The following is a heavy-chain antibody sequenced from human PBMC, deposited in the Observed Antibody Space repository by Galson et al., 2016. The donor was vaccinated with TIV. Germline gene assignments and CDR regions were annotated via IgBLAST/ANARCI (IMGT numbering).Heavy chain of an antibody. CDR2: IIDSGSST. CDR1: GFTFSSYE. CDR3: ARGRGYCDTTSCYVDY. Sequence: SLRLSCAASGFTFSSYEMNWVRQAPGKGLEWVSCIIDSGSSTYYADSVKGRFTISRDNAKNAVYLQMNSLRSEDTAVYYCARGRGYCDTTSCYVDYWGQGTLVTVSS. D-gene: IGHD2-2*01. V-gene: IGHV3-48*03. J-gene: IGHJ4*02.